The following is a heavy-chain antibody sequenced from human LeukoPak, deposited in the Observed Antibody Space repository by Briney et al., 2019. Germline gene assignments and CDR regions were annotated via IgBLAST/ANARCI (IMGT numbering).Heavy chain of an antibody. D-gene: IGHD1-26*01. V-gene: IGHV4-39*02. CDR2: IHSSGST. Sequence: SETLSLTCTVSGDSISSPSSYWGWIRQPPEKGLEWIATIHSSGSTYSNPSLKSRVTISLDTSKNLFSLRLSSVTAADTAVYYCARDREVGATGYYFDYWGQGTLVTVSS. J-gene: IGHJ4*02. CDR1: GDSISSPSSY. CDR3: ARDREVGATGYYFDY.